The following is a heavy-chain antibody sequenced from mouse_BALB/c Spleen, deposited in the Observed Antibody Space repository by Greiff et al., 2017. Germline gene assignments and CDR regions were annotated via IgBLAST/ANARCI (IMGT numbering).Heavy chain of an antibody. CDR1: GYTFTDYA. CDR2: ISTYYGDA. CDR3: ARGAYYGNSYAMDD. J-gene: IGHJ4*01. Sequence: QVQLKESGAELVRPGVSVKISCKGSGYTFTDYAMHWVKQSHAKSLEWIGVISTYYGDASYNQKFKGKATMTVDKSSSTAYMELARLTSEDSAIYYCARGAYYGNSYAMDDWGQGTSVTVS. D-gene: IGHD2-1*01. V-gene: IGHV1S137*01.